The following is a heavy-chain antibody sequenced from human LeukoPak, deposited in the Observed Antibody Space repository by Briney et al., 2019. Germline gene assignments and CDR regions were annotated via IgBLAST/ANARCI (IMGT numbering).Heavy chain of an antibody. CDR1: GYTFTGYY. Sequence: ASVKVSCTASGYTFTGYYMHWVRQAPGQGLEWMGWINPNSGGTNYAQKFQGRVTMTRDTSISTAYMELSRLRSDDTAVYYCARPLGYCSSTSCSIDYWGQGTLVTVSS. V-gene: IGHV1-2*02. J-gene: IGHJ4*02. CDR2: INPNSGGT. D-gene: IGHD2-2*01. CDR3: ARPLGYCSSTSCSIDY.